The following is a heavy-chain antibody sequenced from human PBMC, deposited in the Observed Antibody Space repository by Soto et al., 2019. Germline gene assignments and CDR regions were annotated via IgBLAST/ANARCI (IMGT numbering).Heavy chain of an antibody. CDR1: GGSISSYY. CDR2: IYYSGST. J-gene: IGHJ3*02. D-gene: IGHD2-15*01. Sequence: SETLSLTCTVSGGSISSYYWSWIRQPPGKGLEWIGYIYYSGSTNYNPSLKSRVTISVDTSKNQFSLKLSSVTAADTAVYYCARHPHCSGGSCYPGVGAFDIWGQGTMVTVSS. V-gene: IGHV4-59*08. CDR3: ARHPHCSGGSCYPGVGAFDI.